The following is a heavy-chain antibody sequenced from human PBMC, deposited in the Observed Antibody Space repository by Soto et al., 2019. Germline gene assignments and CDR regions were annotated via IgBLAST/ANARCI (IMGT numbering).Heavy chain of an antibody. D-gene: IGHD3-3*01. CDR2: INHSGST. Sequence: KPSETLSLTCAVYGGSFSGYYWSWIRQPPGKGLEWIGEINHSGSTNYNPSLKSRVTISVDTSKNQFSLKLRSVTAADTAVYYCARGVTIFGVVRRNYYYGMDVWGQGTTVTVSS. J-gene: IGHJ6*02. CDR3: ARGVTIFGVVRRNYYYGMDV. V-gene: IGHV4-34*01. CDR1: GGSFSGYY.